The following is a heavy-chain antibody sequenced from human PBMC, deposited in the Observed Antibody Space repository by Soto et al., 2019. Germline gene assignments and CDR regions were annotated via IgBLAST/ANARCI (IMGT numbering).Heavy chain of an antibody. D-gene: IGHD7-27*01. Sequence: SETLSLTCTVAGGSSSTYDGSWVRQPPGKGLEWIGYVYYTGITVYNPSLKSRVTLSVDTSQNQFSLRLNSVTAADTAVYYCARKGLPGDLSWFDPWGQRILVTVSS. J-gene: IGHJ5*02. CDR3: ARKGLPGDLSWFDP. CDR1: GGSSSTYD. CDR2: VYYTGIT. V-gene: IGHV4-59*08.